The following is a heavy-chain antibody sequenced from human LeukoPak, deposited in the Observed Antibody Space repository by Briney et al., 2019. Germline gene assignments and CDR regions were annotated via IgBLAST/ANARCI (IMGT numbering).Heavy chain of an antibody. CDR2: IHTSGST. Sequence: SQTLSLTCTVSGGSISSGSYYWSWIRQPAGKGLEWIGRIHTSGSTNYNPSLKGRVTISVDTSKNQFSLKLSSVTAADTAVYYCARVDYYDRVDYWGQGTLVTVSS. D-gene: IGHD3-22*01. CDR3: ARVDYYDRVDY. V-gene: IGHV4-61*02. J-gene: IGHJ4*02. CDR1: GGSISSGSYY.